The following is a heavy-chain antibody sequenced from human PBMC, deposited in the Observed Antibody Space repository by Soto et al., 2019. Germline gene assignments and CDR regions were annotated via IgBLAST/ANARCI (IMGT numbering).Heavy chain of an antibody. CDR2: MSAFTGKA. V-gene: IGHV1-18*04. D-gene: IGHD3-10*01. CDR3: ARDQRYYGSGYYYSDS. CDR1: GYTFIRYG. Sequence: QVQLVQSCAEVKKPGASVKVSCKASGYTFIRYGISWVRQAPGQGLEWVGWMSAFTGKADYAQIFQDRVTMTTDTSTSTAYMELRSLRSDDTAVYYCARDQRYYGSGYYYSDSWGQGTLVTVSS. J-gene: IGHJ1*01.